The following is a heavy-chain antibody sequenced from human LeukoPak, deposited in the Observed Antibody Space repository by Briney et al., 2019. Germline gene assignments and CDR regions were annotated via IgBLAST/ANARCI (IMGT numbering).Heavy chain of an antibody. J-gene: IGHJ5*02. CDR1: GFTFSSSA. Sequence: GGSLRLSCAASGFTFSSSAMSWVRQAPGKGLEWVSAISGSGGCTYYAASVKGRFTISRDNSKNTLYLQMDSLRAEDTAVYYCAKESELLCGGWFDAWGQGTLVTVAS. CDR3: AKESELLCGGWFDA. V-gene: IGHV3-23*01. CDR2: ISGSGGCT. D-gene: IGHD2-2*01.